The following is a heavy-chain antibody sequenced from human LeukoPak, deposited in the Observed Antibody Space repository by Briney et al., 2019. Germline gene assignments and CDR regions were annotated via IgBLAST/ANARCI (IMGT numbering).Heavy chain of an antibody. J-gene: IGHJ4*02. CDR1: GFTFSSCA. Sequence: GGSLRLSCSASGFTFSSCAMHWVRQAPGMGLEYVSGINDHGDTTHYGDSVRGRVTISRDDSKSTVHLQMSSLRTEDTAVYYCVKDLSGWYSFDYWGQGTLVTVSS. D-gene: IGHD6-19*01. CDR3: VKDLSGWYSFDY. CDR2: INDHGDTT. V-gene: IGHV3-64D*09.